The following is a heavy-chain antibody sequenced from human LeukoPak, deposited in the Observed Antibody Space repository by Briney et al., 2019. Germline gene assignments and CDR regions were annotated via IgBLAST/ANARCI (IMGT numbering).Heavy chain of an antibody. CDR2: IYSGGST. J-gene: IGHJ6*03. CDR1: GFTVSSNY. CDR3: ARDTNFERDYYYMDV. Sequence: PGGSLGLSCAASGFTVSSNYMSWVRQAPGKGLEWVSVIYSGGSTYYADSVKGRFTISRDNSKNTLYLQMNSLRAEDTAVYYCARDTNFERDYYYMDVWGKGTTVTVSS. V-gene: IGHV3-66*02.